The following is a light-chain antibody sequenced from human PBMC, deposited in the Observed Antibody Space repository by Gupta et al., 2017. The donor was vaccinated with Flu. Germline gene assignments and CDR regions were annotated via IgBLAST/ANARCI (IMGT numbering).Light chain of an antibody. Sequence: SVTISCTGTSSDVGGYNYVSWYQQHPGEAPKLMIYDVNKRPSGVPDRFSGSKSGNTASLTISGLQAEDEPDYYCCSYAGSYTWVFGGGTKLTVL. CDR1: SSDVGGYNY. CDR2: DVN. J-gene: IGLJ3*02. V-gene: IGLV2-11*01. CDR3: CSYAGSYTWV.